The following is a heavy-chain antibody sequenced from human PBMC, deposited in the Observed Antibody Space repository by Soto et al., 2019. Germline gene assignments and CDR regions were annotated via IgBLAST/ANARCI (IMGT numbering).Heavy chain of an antibody. V-gene: IGHV2-5*02. CDR3: AHRGLGGSGTFDY. CDR1: GFSLTTSGVG. Sequence: QITLKESGPTLVKPAQTLTLTCTFSGFSLTTSGVGVGWIRQPPGKALEWLALIYWDDDNRYSPSLKSRLTITKDTSENEVILTMTNVDPVDTATYYCAHRGLGGSGTFDYWGQGILVTVSS. J-gene: IGHJ4*02. CDR2: IYWDDDN. D-gene: IGHD3-10*01.